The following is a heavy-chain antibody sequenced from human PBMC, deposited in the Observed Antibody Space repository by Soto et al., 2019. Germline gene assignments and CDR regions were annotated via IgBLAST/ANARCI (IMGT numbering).Heavy chain of an antibody. Sequence: QVQLVQSGAEVKKRGASVKVSCKASGYTFTSYGISWVRQAPGQWLEWMGWDSAYNGNINSAQKLQGRVTMTSDTSKSTAYMELRSLRSDDTAVYYCAAADGYSSGWGADYWGKGTLVTLSS. CDR1: GYTFTSYG. J-gene: IGHJ4*02. CDR2: DSAYNGNI. CDR3: AAADGYSSGWGADY. D-gene: IGHD6-19*01. V-gene: IGHV1-18*01.